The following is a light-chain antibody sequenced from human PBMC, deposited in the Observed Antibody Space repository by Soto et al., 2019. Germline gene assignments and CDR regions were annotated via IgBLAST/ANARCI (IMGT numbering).Light chain of an antibody. CDR3: SSYTSSSTLVV. Sequence: QSALTQPASVSGSPGQSITISCTSSDVSGYNYVSWYQQHPDKAPKVMIYDVSNRPSGVSNRFSGSKSGNTASLTISGLQAEDKADYYCSSYTSSSTLVVFGGGTKLTVL. CDR1: SSDVSGYNY. V-gene: IGLV2-14*01. J-gene: IGLJ2*01. CDR2: DVS.